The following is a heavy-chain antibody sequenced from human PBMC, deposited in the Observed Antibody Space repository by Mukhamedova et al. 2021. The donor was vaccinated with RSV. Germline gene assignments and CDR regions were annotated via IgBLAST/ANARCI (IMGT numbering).Heavy chain of an antibody. J-gene: IGHJ6*02. Sequence: GLEWVSAISGSGGSTYYADSVKGRFTISRDNSKNTLYLQMNSLRAEDTAVYYCAKDLPRTMIVLFPVYYYYGMDVWGQGTTGTVS. CDR3: AKDLPRTMIVLFPVYYYYGMDV. CDR2: ISGSGGST. D-gene: IGHD3-22*01. V-gene: IGHV3-23*01.